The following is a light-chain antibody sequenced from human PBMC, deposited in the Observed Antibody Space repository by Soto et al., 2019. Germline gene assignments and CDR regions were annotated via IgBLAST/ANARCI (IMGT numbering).Light chain of an antibody. CDR2: GAS. CDR3: LQDYNSPRT. CDR1: QSVSSN. V-gene: IGKV3-15*01. J-gene: IGKJ1*01. Sequence: EIVMTQSPSTLSVSPGERATLSCRASQSVSSNLAWYQQKPVQAPRLLIYGASTMPTGIPARFSGSGSGTEFTLTISSLQPEDFATYYCLQDYNSPRTFGQGTKVDIK.